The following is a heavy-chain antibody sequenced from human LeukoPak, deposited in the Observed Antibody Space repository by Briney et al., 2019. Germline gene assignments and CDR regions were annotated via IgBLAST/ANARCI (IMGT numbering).Heavy chain of an antibody. CDR1: GGSISSYY. CDR2: IYYSGST. D-gene: IGHD6-13*01. CDR3: ARGMQQLYHFDS. Sequence: SETLSLTCAVSGGSISSYYWSWIRQPPGKGLERIGYIYYSGSTNYNPSLKSRVTISVDTSKNQFSLKLSSVTAADTAVYYCARGMQQLYHFDSWGRGTLVTVSS. J-gene: IGHJ4*02. V-gene: IGHV4-59*01.